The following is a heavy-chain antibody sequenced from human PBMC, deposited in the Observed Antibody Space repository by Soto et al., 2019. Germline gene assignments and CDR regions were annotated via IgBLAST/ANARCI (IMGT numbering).Heavy chain of an antibody. CDR1: GGSFSGYY. D-gene: IGHD3-16*02. V-gene: IGHV4-34*01. CDR3: ARYPIMITFGGVIVRGRAFDI. Sequence: PSETLSLTCAVYGGSFSGYYWSWIRQPPGKGLEWIGEINHSGSTNYNPSLKSRVTISVDTSKNQFSLKLSSVTAADTAVYYCARYPIMITFGGVIVRGRAFDIWGQGTMVT. J-gene: IGHJ3*02. CDR2: INHSGST.